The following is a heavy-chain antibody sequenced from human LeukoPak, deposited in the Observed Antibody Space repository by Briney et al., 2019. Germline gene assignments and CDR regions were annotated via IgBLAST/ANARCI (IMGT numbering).Heavy chain of an antibody. J-gene: IGHJ3*02. CDR2: ISGSGGST. Sequence: SGGSLRLSCAASGFTFSTYNMNWVRQAPGKGLEWVSAISGSGGSTYYADSVKGRFTISRDNSKNTLYLQMNSLRAEDTAVYYCAKPPDAFDIWGQGTMVTVSS. CDR3: AKPPDAFDI. V-gene: IGHV3-23*01. CDR1: GFTFSTYN.